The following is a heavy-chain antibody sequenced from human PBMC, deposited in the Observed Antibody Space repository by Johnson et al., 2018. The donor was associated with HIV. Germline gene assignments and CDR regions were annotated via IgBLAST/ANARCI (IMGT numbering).Heavy chain of an antibody. CDR3: AKDDLGASGAFDI. J-gene: IGHJ3*02. CDR1: GFTFSSYA. D-gene: IGHD1-26*01. Sequence: QVQLVESGGGVVQPGRSLRLSCAASGFTFSSYAMHWVRQAPGKGLEWVAVISYDGSNKYYGDSVKGRFTIPRDNSKKKVFLQMNSLRAEDTAVYYCAKDDLGASGAFDIWGQGTMVTVSS. V-gene: IGHV3-30*04. CDR2: ISYDGSNK.